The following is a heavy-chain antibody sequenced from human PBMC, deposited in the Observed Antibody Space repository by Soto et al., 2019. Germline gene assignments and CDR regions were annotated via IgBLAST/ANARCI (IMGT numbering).Heavy chain of an antibody. CDR2: IDPSGNGT. CDR1: GHTLINYY. D-gene: IGHD3-22*01. V-gene: IGHV1-46*01. CDR3: AINYYDSSGYLY. J-gene: IGHJ4*02. Sequence: VASVKVSCKTSGHTLINYYMHWVLQAPGQGLDWLGKIDPSGNGTSYAERFQGRITLTSDTSTKTVYVELSSLRSEDTAIYYCAINYYDSSGYLYWGQGTLVTVSS.